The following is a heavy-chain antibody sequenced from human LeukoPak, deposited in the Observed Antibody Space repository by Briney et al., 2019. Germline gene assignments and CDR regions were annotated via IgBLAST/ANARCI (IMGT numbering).Heavy chain of an antibody. CDR2: ISGSGGST. V-gene: IGHV3-23*01. J-gene: IGHJ6*03. D-gene: IGHD3-10*01. Sequence: GGSLRLSCAASGFIFSSYAMSWVRQAPGKGLEWVSAISGSGGSTYYADSVKGRFTISRDNSKNTLYLQMNSLRAEDTAVYYCAELVGSSSYYYVDVWGKGTTVTVSS. CDR3: AELVGSSSYYYVDV. CDR1: GFIFSSYA.